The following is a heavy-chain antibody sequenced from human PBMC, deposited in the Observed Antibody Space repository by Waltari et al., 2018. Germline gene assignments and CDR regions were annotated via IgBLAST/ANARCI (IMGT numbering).Heavy chain of an antibody. J-gene: IGHJ3*01. CDR1: GFSFISYW. CDR2: IWPDDSDT. Sequence: EVQLVQSGPEVKKSGESLRIPCQVSGFSFISYWIAWVRQMPGKGLEYMGIIWPDDSDTRYSPSFQGQVIISVDKSIGTAYLQLNTLKASDTAMYYCARPRRGRDAFDVWGPGTMVTVS. D-gene: IGHD3-10*01. CDR3: ARPRRGRDAFDV. V-gene: IGHV5-51*03.